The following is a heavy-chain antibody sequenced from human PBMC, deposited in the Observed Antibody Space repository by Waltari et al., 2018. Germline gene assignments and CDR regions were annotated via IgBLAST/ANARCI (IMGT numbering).Heavy chain of an antibody. CDR2: FDPEDGET. D-gene: IGHD6-6*01. CDR1: GYTLTELS. Sequence: QVQLVQSGAEVKKPGASVKVSCKVSGYTLTELSMPWVRQAPGKGLEWMGGFDPEDGETIYAQKFQGRVTMTEDTSTDTAYMELSSLRSEDTAVYYCATSEGERSSSKDHNWFDPWGQGTLVTVSS. CDR3: ATSEGERSSSKDHNWFDP. J-gene: IGHJ5*02. V-gene: IGHV1-24*01.